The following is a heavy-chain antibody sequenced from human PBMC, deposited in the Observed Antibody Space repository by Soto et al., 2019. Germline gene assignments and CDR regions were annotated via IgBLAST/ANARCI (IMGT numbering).Heavy chain of an antibody. V-gene: IGHV3-23*01. J-gene: IGHJ4*02. CDR2: ISGNGVST. D-gene: IGHD2-15*01. CDR1: GFTFSSYA. Sequence: GGSLRLSCASSGFTFSSYAMSWVRQAPGKGLEWVSGISGNGVSTYYADSVKGRFTISRDNSKNTLYLQMNSLRAEDTAVYYCAKVKGCSGGSCYVLDYWGQGTLVTVSS. CDR3: AKVKGCSGGSCYVLDY.